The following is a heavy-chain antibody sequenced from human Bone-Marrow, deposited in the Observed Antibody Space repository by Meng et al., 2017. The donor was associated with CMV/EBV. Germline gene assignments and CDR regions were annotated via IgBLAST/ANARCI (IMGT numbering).Heavy chain of an antibody. CDR3: ARQMGKTDFWSGYYGDDAFDI. J-gene: IGHJ3*02. V-gene: IGHV5-51*01. CDR2: IYPGDSDT. Sequence: KVSCKGSGYSFTSYWIGWVRQMPGKGLEWMGIIYPGDSDTRYSPSFQGQVTISADKSISTAYLQWSSLKASDTAMYYCARQMGKTDFWSGYYGDDAFDIWGQGTMVTVSS. D-gene: IGHD3-3*01. CDR1: GYSFTSYW.